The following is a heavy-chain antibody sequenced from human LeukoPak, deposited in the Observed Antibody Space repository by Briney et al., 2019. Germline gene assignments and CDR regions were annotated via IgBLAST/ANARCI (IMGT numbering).Heavy chain of an antibody. J-gene: IGHJ4*02. CDR2: IYSGGST. D-gene: IGHD3-22*01. CDR1: GFTVSSNY. CDR3: ARGVNYYDSSGYYYPAPFDY. Sequence: QAGGSLRLSCAASGFTVSSNYMSWVRQAPGKGLEGVSVIYSGGSTYYADSVKGRFTISRDNSKNTLYLQMNSLRAEDTAVYYCARGVNYYDSSGYYYPAPFDYWGQGTLVTVSS. V-gene: IGHV3-53*01.